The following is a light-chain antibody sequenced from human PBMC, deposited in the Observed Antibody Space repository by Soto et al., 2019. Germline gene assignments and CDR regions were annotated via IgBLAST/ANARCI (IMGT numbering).Light chain of an antibody. V-gene: IGLV1-47*01. J-gene: IGLJ2*01. CDR3: ATWDDRRSGVL. Sequence: QSVLTQPHSASGTPGQRVTISCSGSSSNIGNNYVHWYQQLRGTAPKLLIFKSNQRPSGVPDRFSGSTSGTSASLAISGLRPEDEADYYCATWDDRRSGVLFGGGTKLTVL. CDR1: SSNIGNNY. CDR2: KSN.